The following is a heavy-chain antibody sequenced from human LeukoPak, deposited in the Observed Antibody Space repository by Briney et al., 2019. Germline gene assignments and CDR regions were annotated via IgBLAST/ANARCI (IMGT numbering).Heavy chain of an antibody. Sequence: PSETLSLTCTVSGGAISNTSYYWGWIRQPPGNGLEWIGSASYSGSTYYNPSLESRVIISVDTSKNQFSLKLSSVTAADTAMYYCASTSLYYYDNMSWFDPWGQGTLVTVSS. CDR3: ASTSLYYYDNMSWFDP. V-gene: IGHV4-39*01. CDR1: GGAISNTSYY. CDR2: ASYSGST. J-gene: IGHJ5*02. D-gene: IGHD3-22*01.